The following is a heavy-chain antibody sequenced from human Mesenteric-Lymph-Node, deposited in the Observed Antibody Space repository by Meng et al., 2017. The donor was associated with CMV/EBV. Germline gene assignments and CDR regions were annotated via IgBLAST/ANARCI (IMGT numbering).Heavy chain of an antibody. CDR1: GGSISSGGYY. Sequence: TCNVSGGSISSGGYYWSWSRQHPGKGLEWIGYIYYSGSTYYNPSLKSRVTISVDTSKNQFSLKLSSVTAADTAVYYCARDSNYWFDPWGQGTLVTVSS. J-gene: IGHJ5*02. CDR3: ARDSNYWFDP. CDR2: IYYSGST. D-gene: IGHD4-11*01. V-gene: IGHV4-31*03.